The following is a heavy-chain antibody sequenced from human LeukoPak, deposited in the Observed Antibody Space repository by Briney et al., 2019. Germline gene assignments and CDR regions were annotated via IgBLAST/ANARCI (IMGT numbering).Heavy chain of an antibody. V-gene: IGHV3-48*04. D-gene: IGHD3-3*01. CDR2: IGSSGSPI. CDR3: AKEDDFWSGYYAFDI. Sequence: GGSLRLSCAASGFTFSSYSMNWVRQAPGKGLEWLSYIGSSGSPIYYADSVKGRFTISRDNAKNSLYLQMNSLRTEDTALYYCAKEDDFWSGYYAFDIWGQGTMVTVSS. J-gene: IGHJ3*02. CDR1: GFTFSSYS.